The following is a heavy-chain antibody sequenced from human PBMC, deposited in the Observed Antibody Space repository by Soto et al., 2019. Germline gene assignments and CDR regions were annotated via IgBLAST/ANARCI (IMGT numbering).Heavy chain of an antibody. D-gene: IGHD6-6*01. CDR1: GGSFSDYS. Sequence: SETLSLTCAVFGGSFSDYSWGWVRQPPGKGLEWIGEINDSGSTNYNPSLKSRVTISVDTSKNQFSLKLSSVTAADTAVYYCARLSEYSSSWFDPWGQGTLVTVSS. V-gene: IGHV4-34*01. J-gene: IGHJ5*02. CDR2: INDSGST. CDR3: ARLSEYSSSWFDP.